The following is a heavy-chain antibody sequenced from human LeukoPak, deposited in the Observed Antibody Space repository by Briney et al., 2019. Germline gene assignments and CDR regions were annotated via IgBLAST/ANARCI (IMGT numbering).Heavy chain of an antibody. V-gene: IGHV4-4*07. Sequence: SETLSLTCTVSGGSISSYYWSWTRQPAGKGLEWIGRIYTSGSTNYNPSLKSRVTMSVDTSKNQFSLKLSSVTAADTAVYYCARDLGYCSSTSCYNWFDPWGQGTLVTVSS. J-gene: IGHJ5*02. CDR3: ARDLGYCSSTSCYNWFDP. CDR1: GGSISSYY. D-gene: IGHD2-2*01. CDR2: IYTSGST.